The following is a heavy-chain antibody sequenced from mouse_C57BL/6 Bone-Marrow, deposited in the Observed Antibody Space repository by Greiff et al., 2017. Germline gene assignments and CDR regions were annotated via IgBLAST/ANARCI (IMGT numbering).Heavy chain of an antibody. V-gene: IGHV1-69*01. J-gene: IGHJ4*01. D-gene: IGHD1-3*01. CDR2: IDPSDSYT. CDR1: GYTFTSYW. Sequence: QVQLQQPGAELVMPGASVKLSCKASGYTFTSYWMHWVKQRPGQGLEWIGEIDPSDSYTNYNQKFKGKSTLTVDNSSSTAYMQLSSLTSEDSAVYYCARWSGPGFYYAMDYWGQGTSVTVSS. CDR3: ARWSGPGFYYAMDY.